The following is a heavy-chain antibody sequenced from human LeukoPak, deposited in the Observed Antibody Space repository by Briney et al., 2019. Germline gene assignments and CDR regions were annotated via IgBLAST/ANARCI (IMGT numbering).Heavy chain of an antibody. CDR2: IYYSGST. V-gene: IGHV4-59*01. CDR1: GGSISSYY. CDR3: ARQEYSSSLFMYY. D-gene: IGHD6-6*01. Sequence: SETLSLTCTVSGGSISSYYWSWIRQPPGKGLEWIGYIYYSGSTNYNPSLKSRVTISVDTSKNQLSLKLSSVTAADTAVYYCARQEYSSSLFMYYWGQGTLVTVSS. J-gene: IGHJ4*02.